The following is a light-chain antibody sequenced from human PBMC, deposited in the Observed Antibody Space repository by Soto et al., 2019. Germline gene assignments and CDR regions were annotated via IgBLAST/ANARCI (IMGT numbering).Light chain of an antibody. CDR2: GAS. J-gene: IGKJ1*01. V-gene: IGKV3-20*01. CDR3: QQYGSSPGT. CDR1: QSVRSSY. Sequence: EIVLTQSPATLSLSPGERATLSCRASQSVRSSYLARYQQKPGQAPTLLLYGASSRATGIPDRFSGSGSGTDFTLTISRLEPEDFAVYYWQQYGSSPGTFGQGTKVEIK.